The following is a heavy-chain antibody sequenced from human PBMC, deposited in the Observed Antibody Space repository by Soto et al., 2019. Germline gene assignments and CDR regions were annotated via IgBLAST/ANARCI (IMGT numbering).Heavy chain of an antibody. CDR3: AKDKVHDFWSGPTGENWFDP. J-gene: IGHJ5*02. CDR1: GFTFSSYG. Sequence: GGSLRLSCAASGFTFSSYGMHWVRQAPGKGLEWVAVISYDGSNKYYADSVKGRFTISRDNSKNTLYLQMNSLRAEDTAVYYCAKDKVHDFWSGPTGENWFDPWGQGTLVTVSS. CDR2: ISYDGSNK. D-gene: IGHD3-3*01. V-gene: IGHV3-30*18.